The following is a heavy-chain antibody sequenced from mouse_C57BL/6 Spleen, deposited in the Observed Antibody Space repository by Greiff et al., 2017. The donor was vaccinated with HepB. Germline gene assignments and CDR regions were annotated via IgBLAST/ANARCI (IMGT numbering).Heavy chain of an antibody. Sequence: QVQLQQSGPELVKPGASVKISCKASGYTFTDYYINWVKQRPGQGLEWIGWIYPGSGNTKYNEKFKGKATLTVDTSSSTAYMQLSSLTSEDSAVYFCARSYYYGSSSSYYFDYWGQGTTLTVSS. CDR2: IYPGSGNT. J-gene: IGHJ2*01. D-gene: IGHD1-1*01. CDR1: GYTFTDYY. CDR3: ARSYYYGSSSSYYFDY. V-gene: IGHV1-84*01.